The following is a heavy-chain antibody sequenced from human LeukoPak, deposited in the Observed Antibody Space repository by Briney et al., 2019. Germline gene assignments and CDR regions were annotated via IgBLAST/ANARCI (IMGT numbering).Heavy chain of an antibody. CDR2: ISSSSSYI. V-gene: IGHV3-21*01. CDR1: GFTFSSYS. CDR3: ARDYIAARPPGY. Sequence: PGGSLRLSCAASGFTFSSYSMNWVRQAPGKGLEWVSSISSSSSYIYYADSVKGRFTISRDNAKNSLYLQMNSLRAEDTAVYYCARDYIAARPPGYWGQGTLVTVSP. D-gene: IGHD6-6*01. J-gene: IGHJ4*02.